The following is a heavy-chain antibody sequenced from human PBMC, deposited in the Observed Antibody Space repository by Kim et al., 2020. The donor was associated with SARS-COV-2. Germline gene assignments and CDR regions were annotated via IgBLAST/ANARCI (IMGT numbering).Heavy chain of an antibody. V-gene: IGHV5-51*01. Sequence: GESLKISCKGSGYSFTSYWIGWVRQMPGKGLEWMGIIYPGDSDTRYSRSFQGQVTISADKSISTAYLQWSSLKASDTAMYYCARRKRWGYYGMDVWGQGTTVTVSS. CDR2: IYPGDSDT. CDR3: ARRKRWGYYGMDV. D-gene: IGHD3-16*01. J-gene: IGHJ6*02. CDR1: GYSFTSYW.